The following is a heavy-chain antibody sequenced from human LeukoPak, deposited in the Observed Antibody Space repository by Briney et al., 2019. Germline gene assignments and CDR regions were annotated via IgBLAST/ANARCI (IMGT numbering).Heavy chain of an antibody. J-gene: IGHJ4*02. D-gene: IGHD1-26*01. CDR2: IYYSGST. Sequence: KPSETLSLTCTVSGGSISSYYWSWMRQPPGKGLEGIGYIYYSGSTNYNPSLKSRVTISVDTSKNQFSLKLSSVTAADTAVYYCARQGWELLRPYFDYWGQGTLVTVS. CDR1: GGSISSYY. V-gene: IGHV4-59*08. CDR3: ARQGWELLRPYFDY.